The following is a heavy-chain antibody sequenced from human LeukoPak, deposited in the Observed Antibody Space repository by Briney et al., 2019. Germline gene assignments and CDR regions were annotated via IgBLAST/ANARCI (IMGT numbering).Heavy chain of an antibody. J-gene: IGHJ4*02. CDR2: ISDSGSST. V-gene: IGHV3-23*01. Sequence: GGSLRLSCAASGFTFSSYAMSWVRQAPGKGLEWVSTISDSGSSTYYTDSVKGRFTFSGDNSKNTLHLQMNSLRAEDTAVYYCTKDHGFYSSGWHPLFDHWGQGTLVTVTP. CDR3: TKDHGFYSSGWHPLFDH. CDR1: GFTFSSYA. D-gene: IGHD6-19*01.